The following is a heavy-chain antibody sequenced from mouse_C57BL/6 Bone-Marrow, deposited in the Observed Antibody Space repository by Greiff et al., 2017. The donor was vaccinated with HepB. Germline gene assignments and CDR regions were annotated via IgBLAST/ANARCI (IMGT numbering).Heavy chain of an antibody. Sequence: VQLQQPGAELVKPGASVKLSCKASGYTFTSYGISWVKQRTGQGLEWIGEIYPRSGNTYYNEKFKGKATLTADKSSSTAYMELRSLTSEDSAVYFCARWVLLGLYWGQGTTLTVSS. V-gene: IGHV1-81*01. CDR1: GYTFTSYG. J-gene: IGHJ2*01. CDR3: ARWVLLGLY. D-gene: IGHD1-1*01. CDR2: IYPRSGNT.